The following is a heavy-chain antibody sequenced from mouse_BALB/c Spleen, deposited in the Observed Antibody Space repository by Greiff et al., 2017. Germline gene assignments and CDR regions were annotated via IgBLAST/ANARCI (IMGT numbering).Heavy chain of an antibody. CDR1: GYTFTSYY. Sequence: VQLQQPGAELVKPGASVKLSCKASGYTFTSYYMYWVKQRPGQGLEWIGGISPSNGGTNFNEKFKSRATLTVDKSSSTGYMQLSSLTSEDSAVYYCTRSYDGGVFDYWGQGTTLTVSS. J-gene: IGHJ2*01. D-gene: IGHD2-12*01. V-gene: IGHV1S81*02. CDR3: TRSYDGGVFDY. CDR2: ISPSNGGT.